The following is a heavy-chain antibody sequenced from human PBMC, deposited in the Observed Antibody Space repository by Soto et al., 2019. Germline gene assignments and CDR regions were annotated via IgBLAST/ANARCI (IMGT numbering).Heavy chain of an antibody. D-gene: IGHD2-2*01. CDR2: IWYDGSNK. V-gene: IGHV3-33*01. CDR1: GFTFSSYG. J-gene: IGHJ4*02. CDR3: ARGTTYCSSTSCYPLGYFDY. Sequence: GGSLRLSCAASGFTFSSYGMHWVRQAPGKGLEWVAVIWYDGSNKYYADSVKGRFTISRDNSKNTRYLQMNNLRAEDTAVYYCARGTTYCSSTSCYPLGYFDYWGQGTLVTVSS.